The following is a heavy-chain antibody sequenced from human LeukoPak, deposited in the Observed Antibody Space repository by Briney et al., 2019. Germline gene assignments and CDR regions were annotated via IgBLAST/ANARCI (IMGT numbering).Heavy chain of an antibody. CDR2: IYRTGTT. Sequence: SGGSLRLSCAASGFTLNSNHMTWVRQAPGKGLEWVSIIYRTGTTYYADSVKGRFTISRDNSKNTLYLQMNNLRADDTAVYYCARQTDSGYDCWGQGTLVTVSS. CDR1: GFTLNSNH. J-gene: IGHJ4*02. D-gene: IGHD5-12*01. V-gene: IGHV3-66*04. CDR3: ARQTDSGYDC.